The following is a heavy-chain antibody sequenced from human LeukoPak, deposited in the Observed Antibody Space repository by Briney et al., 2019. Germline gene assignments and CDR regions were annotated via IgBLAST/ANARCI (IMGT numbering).Heavy chain of an antibody. CDR2: INPNSGGT. V-gene: IGHV1-2*06. CDR3: ARSSGSFDY. D-gene: IGHD6-19*01. Sequence: ASVKVSCKASGYTFTGYYMHWVRQAPGQGLEWMGRINPNSGGTNYAQKFQGRVTITADESTSTAYMELSSLRSEDTAVYYCARSSGSFDYWGQGTLVTVSS. J-gene: IGHJ4*02. CDR1: GYTFTGYY.